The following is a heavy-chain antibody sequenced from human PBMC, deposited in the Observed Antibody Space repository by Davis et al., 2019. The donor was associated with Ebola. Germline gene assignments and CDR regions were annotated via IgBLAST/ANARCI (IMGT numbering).Heavy chain of an antibody. Sequence: SETLSLTCTVSGGPISSYYWSWIRQPPGKGLEWIGYIYYSGSTNYNPSLKSRVTISVDTSKNQFSLKLSSVTAADTAVYYCARTGRYSSSWAPNWFDPWGQGTLVTVSS. CDR1: GGPISSYY. CDR3: ARTGRYSSSWAPNWFDP. CDR2: IYYSGST. J-gene: IGHJ5*02. D-gene: IGHD6-13*01. V-gene: IGHV4-59*01.